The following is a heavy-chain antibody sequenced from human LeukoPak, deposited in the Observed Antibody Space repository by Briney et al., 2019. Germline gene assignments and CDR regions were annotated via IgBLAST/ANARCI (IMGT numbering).Heavy chain of an antibody. CDR1: GFTVSSNY. D-gene: IGHD2-15*01. CDR3: ARELESGGSCYGY. CDR2: IYSGDST. J-gene: IGHJ4*02. Sequence: PGGSLRLSCAASGFTVSSNYMSWVRQAPGKGLEWVSVIYSGDSTYYADSVKGRFTISRDNSKNTLYLQMNSLRAEDTAVYYCARELESGGSCYGYWGQGTLVTVSS. V-gene: IGHV3-53*01.